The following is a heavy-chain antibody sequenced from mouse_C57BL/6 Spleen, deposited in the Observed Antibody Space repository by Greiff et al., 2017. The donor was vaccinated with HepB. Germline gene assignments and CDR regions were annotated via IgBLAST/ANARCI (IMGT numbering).Heavy chain of an antibody. D-gene: IGHD1-1*01. J-gene: IGHJ2*01. Sequence: DVQLVESGGGLVKPGGSLKLSCAASGFTFSSYAMSWVRQTPEKRLEWVATISDGGSYTYYPDNVKGRFTISRDNAKNNLYLQMSHLKSEDTAMYYCARDRLRFDYWGQGTTLTVSS. CDR1: GFTFSSYA. CDR2: ISDGGSYT. CDR3: ARDRLRFDY. V-gene: IGHV5-4*01.